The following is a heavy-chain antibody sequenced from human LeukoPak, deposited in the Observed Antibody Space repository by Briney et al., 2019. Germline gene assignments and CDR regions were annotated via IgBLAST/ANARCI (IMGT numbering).Heavy chain of an antibody. D-gene: IGHD3-16*01. V-gene: IGHV6-1*01. CDR2: TYFMSRWIH. CDR3: ARRGDGNYYYDY. CDR1: GDSVSNSIAT. Sequence: SQTLSLTCAISGDSVSNSIATWGWIRQSPSGGLEWLGRTYFMSRWIHDYADSVKVPIVIDADTSKYQFSLLLKSVRPGDTAVYYCARRGDGNYYYDYWGQGTLVTVSS. J-gene: IGHJ4*02.